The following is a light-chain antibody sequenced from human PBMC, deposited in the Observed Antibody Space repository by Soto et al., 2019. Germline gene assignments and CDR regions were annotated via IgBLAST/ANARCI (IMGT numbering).Light chain of an antibody. CDR2: DNN. CDR3: QSYDSSLRVVV. Sequence: QSVLTQPPSVSGAPGQRVAISCTGTSSNIGPGYDVHWYQQLPGRVPRVLIYDNNKRPSGVPDRFSGSKSGTSASLAITGLQAEDEAEYYCQSYDSSLRVVVFGGGTKLTVL. CDR1: SSNIGPGYD. V-gene: IGLV1-40*01. J-gene: IGLJ2*01.